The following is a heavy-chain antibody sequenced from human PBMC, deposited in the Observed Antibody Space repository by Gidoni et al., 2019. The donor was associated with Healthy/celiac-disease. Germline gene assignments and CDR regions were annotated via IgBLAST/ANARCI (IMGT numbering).Heavy chain of an antibody. CDR1: GGSISSSSYY. J-gene: IGHJ4*02. CDR3: ASQPGIAAAGMPSFDY. D-gene: IGHD6-13*01. Sequence: QLQLQESGLGLVKPSETLSLTCTVSGGSISSSSYYWGWIRQPPGKGLEWIGSIYYSGSTYYNPSLKSRVTISVDTSKNQFSLKLSSVTAADTAVYYCASQPGIAAAGMPSFDYWGQGTLVTVSS. CDR2: IYYSGST. V-gene: IGHV4-39*01.